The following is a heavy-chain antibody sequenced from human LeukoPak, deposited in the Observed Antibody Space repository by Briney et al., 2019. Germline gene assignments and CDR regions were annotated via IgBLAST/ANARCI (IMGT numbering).Heavy chain of an antibody. CDR2: IYCSGST. Sequence: SETLSLTCSVSGGSISSYYWSWIRQPPGKGLEWIGYIYCSGSTNYNPSLKSRVTISVDTSKNQFSLKLSSVTAADTAVYYCARGRIGYSSGWTDYWGQGTLVTVSS. J-gene: IGHJ4*02. D-gene: IGHD6-19*01. CDR3: ARGRIGYSSGWTDY. CDR1: GGSISSYY. V-gene: IGHV4-59*01.